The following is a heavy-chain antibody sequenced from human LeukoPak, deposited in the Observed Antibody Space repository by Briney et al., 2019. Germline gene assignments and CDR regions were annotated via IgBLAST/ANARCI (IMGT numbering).Heavy chain of an antibody. CDR1: GGTFSSYA. J-gene: IGHJ4*02. CDR2: IIPIFGTA. Sequence: SVKVSCKASGGTFSSYAISWVRQAPGQGLEWMGGIIPIFGTANYALKFQGRVTITTDESTSTAYMELSSLRSEDTAVYYCARHGDSSGYYYFDYWGQGTLVTVSS. D-gene: IGHD3-22*01. V-gene: IGHV1-69*05. CDR3: ARHGDSSGYYYFDY.